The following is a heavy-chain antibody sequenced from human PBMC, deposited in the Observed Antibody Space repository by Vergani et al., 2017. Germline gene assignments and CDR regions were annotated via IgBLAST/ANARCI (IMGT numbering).Heavy chain of an antibody. J-gene: IGHJ4*02. Sequence: EVRLAESGGGLVQPGGSLRLSCAVSGFTFTSYSMNWVRQAPGKGLEWVSYISGVGDTINYADSVKGRFTISGDNSLHLQMNSLRVEDTAVYYCARGIVGGLEFDNWGQGTLVTVSS. CDR1: GFTFTSYS. CDR2: ISGVGDTI. V-gene: IGHV3-48*01. CDR3: ARGIVGGLEFDN. D-gene: IGHD1-26*01.